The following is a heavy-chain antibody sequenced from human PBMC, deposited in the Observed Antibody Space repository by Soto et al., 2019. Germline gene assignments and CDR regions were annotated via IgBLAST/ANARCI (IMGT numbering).Heavy chain of an antibody. CDR1: GYTFTGYY. Sequence: GASVKVSCKASGYTFTGYYMHWVRQAPGQGLEWMGWISAYNGNTNYAQKLQGRVTMTTDTSTSTAYMELRSLRSDDTAVYYCARDIAAAGTFDYWGQGTLVTVSS. V-gene: IGHV1-18*04. CDR2: ISAYNGNT. CDR3: ARDIAAAGTFDY. D-gene: IGHD6-13*01. J-gene: IGHJ4*02.